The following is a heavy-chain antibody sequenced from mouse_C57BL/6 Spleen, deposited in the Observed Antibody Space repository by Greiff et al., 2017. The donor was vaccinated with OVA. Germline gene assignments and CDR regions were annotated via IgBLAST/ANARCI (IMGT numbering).Heavy chain of an antibody. Sequence: EVKLVESGGGLVQPGGSLKLSCAASGFTFSDYGMAWVRQAPRKGPEWVAFISNLAYSIYYADTVTGRFTISRENAKNTLYLEMSSLRSEDTAMYYCARKNEYFDVWGTGTTVTVSS. CDR2: ISNLAYSI. CDR3: ARKNEYFDV. CDR1: GFTFSDYG. J-gene: IGHJ1*03. V-gene: IGHV5-15*01.